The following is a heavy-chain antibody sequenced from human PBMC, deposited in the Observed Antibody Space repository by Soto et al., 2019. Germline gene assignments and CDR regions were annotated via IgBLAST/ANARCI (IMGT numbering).Heavy chain of an antibody. J-gene: IGHJ6*02. V-gene: IGHV4-38-2*01. Sequence: ASETLSLTCAVSGYSISSGYYWGWIRQPPGKGLEWIGSIYHSGSTYYNPSLKSRVTISVDTSKNQFSLKLSSVTAADTAVYYCAGGYSSSWYQDYYYGMDVWGQGTTVTVSS. CDR2: IYHSGST. D-gene: IGHD6-13*01. CDR3: AGGYSSSWYQDYYYGMDV. CDR1: GYSISSGYY.